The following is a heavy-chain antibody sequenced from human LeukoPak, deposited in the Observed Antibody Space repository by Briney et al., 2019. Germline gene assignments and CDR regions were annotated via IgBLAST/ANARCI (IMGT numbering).Heavy chain of an antibody. CDR2: ISAYNGNA. V-gene: IGHV1-18*01. J-gene: IGHJ4*02. CDR1: GYTFTNYG. Sequence: VASVKVSCKASGYTFTNYGITWVRQVPGQRLEWLGWISAYNGNANYAQNLQDRVTLTSDTSTSRAYMELRSLRSDDTGIYYCARTPKRFGELYQPGDSWGQGTLLTVSS. D-gene: IGHD3-10*01. CDR3: ARTPKRFGELYQPGDS.